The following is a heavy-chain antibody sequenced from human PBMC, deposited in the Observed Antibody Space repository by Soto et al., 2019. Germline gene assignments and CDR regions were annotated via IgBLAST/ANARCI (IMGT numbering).Heavy chain of an antibody. J-gene: IGHJ4*02. CDR2: IYYSGST. CDR1: GGSISSSSYY. D-gene: IGHD2-15*01. Sequence: QLQLQESGPGLVKPSETLSLTCTVSGGSISSSSYYWGWIRQPPGKGLEWIGSIYYSGSTYYNPSLKSRVTISVDTSKNQFSLKLSSVTAADTAVYYCANCSGGSCYNSNYFDYWGQGTLVTVSS. V-gene: IGHV4-39*01. CDR3: ANCSGGSCYNSNYFDY.